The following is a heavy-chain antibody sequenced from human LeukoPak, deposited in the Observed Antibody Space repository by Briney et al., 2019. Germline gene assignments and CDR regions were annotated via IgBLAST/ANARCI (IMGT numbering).Heavy chain of an antibody. CDR1: GSTFTNYW. V-gene: IGHV5-51*01. J-gene: IGHJ3*02. D-gene: IGHD1-26*01. CDR3: ARRAVGETFDI. Sequence: GESLKISCQGSGSTFTNYWIGWVRQMPGKGLERMGIIYPGNSDTRYSPSFQGQVTISADKSISTAYLQWSSLKASDTAMYYCARRAVGETFDIWGQGTMLTVSS. CDR2: IYPGNSDT.